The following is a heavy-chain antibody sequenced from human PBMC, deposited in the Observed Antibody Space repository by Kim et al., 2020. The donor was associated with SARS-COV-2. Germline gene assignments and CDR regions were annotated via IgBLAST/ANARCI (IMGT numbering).Heavy chain of an antibody. V-gene: IGHV3-9*01. D-gene: IGHD6-13*01. J-gene: IGHJ3*01. CDR2: ISWNSGSI. CDR3: AKDSSSQQARGSGAFDV. CDR1: GFTFDEYA. Sequence: GGSLRLSCAASGFTFDEYAMHWVRQTTGKGLEWVSGISWNSGSIGYADSVKVRFIISRDNAKNSLYLQMNSLRDEDTALYYCAKDSSSQQARGSGAFDVLGQGTKVTVSS.